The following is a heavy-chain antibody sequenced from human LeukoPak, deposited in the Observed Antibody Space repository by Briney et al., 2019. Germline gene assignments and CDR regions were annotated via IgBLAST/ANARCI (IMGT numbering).Heavy chain of an antibody. D-gene: IGHD6-6*01. Sequence: GASVKVSCKASGYTFTGYYMHWVRQAPGQGLEWMGRINPNSGGTNYAQKFQGRVTMTRDTSISTAYMELSRLRSDDTAVYYCARARSIAARPFDYWGQGTLVTVSS. J-gene: IGHJ4*02. CDR3: ARARSIAARPFDY. CDR1: GYTFTGYY. V-gene: IGHV1-2*06. CDR2: INPNSGGT.